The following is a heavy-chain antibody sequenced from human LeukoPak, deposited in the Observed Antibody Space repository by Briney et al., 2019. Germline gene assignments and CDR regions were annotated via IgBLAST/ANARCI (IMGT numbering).Heavy chain of an antibody. Sequence: GGSLRLSCAASGFIFSNAWMSWARQAPGKGLEWVSYISSSGSTIYYADSVKGRFTISRDNAKNSLYLQMNSLRAEDTAVYYCARGPLGQLVQSDYWGQGTLVTVSS. V-gene: IGHV3-11*04. CDR2: ISSSGSTI. D-gene: IGHD6-6*01. CDR3: ARGPLGQLVQSDY. CDR1: GFIFSNAW. J-gene: IGHJ4*02.